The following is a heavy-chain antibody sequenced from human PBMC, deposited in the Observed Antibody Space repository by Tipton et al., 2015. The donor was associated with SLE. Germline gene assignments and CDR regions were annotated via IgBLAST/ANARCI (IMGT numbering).Heavy chain of an antibody. CDR3: ARVAQGTLTVYSIDY. V-gene: IGHV4-39*07. CDR2: IYYSGST. CDR1: GFTVSSSY. D-gene: IGHD2-15*01. Sequence: LRLSCAASGFTVSSSYMSWVRQAPGKGLEWIGSIYYSGSTYYNPSLKSRVTISVDTSKNQFSLKLSSVTAADTAVYYCARVAQGTLTVYSIDYWGQGTLVTVSS. J-gene: IGHJ4*02.